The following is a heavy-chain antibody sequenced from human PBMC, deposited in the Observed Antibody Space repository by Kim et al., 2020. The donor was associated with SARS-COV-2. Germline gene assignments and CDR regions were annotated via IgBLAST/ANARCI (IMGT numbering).Heavy chain of an antibody. J-gene: IGHJ4*02. Sequence: EDGVTIYAQKFQGRVTMTEDTSTDTAYMELSSLRSEDTAVYYCATGYGSYWGQGTLVTVSS. CDR3: ATGYGSY. V-gene: IGHV1-24*01. D-gene: IGHD4-17*01. CDR2: EDGVT.